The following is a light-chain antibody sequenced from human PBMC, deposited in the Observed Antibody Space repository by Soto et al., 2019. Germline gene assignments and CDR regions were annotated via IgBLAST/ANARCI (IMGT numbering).Light chain of an antibody. CDR2: DAS. CDR3: RQRCNWPPLFP. V-gene: IGKV3-11*01. CDR1: QSVSSY. Sequence: EIVLTQSPATLSLSPGERATLSCRASQSVSSYLAWYQQKPGQAPRPLSYDASNRATGIPARFSGSGSGTDFPLTSRGPEPEDFAVDYWRQRCNWPPLFPFGPGTKVAI. J-gene: IGKJ3*01.